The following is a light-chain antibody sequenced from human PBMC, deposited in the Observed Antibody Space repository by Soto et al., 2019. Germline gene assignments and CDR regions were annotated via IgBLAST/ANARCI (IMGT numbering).Light chain of an antibody. CDR2: AAS. CDR1: QGFSNF. CDR3: QQSFSTPRT. V-gene: IGKV1-39*01. J-gene: IGKJ1*01. Sequence: DIQMTQSPSSLSASVGDRVTITCLASQGFSNFLAWYQQKPGKVPKLLIYAASTLHSGVPSRFSGSGSGTDFTLTISRLQPEDFATYTCQQSFSTPRTFGQGTKVDIK.